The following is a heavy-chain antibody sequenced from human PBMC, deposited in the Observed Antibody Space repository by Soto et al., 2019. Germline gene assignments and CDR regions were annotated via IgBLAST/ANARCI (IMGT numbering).Heavy chain of an antibody. CDR1: GGSFSGYY. CDR3: ARDPIWFGELFHYYYGMDV. Sequence: KTSETLSLTCAVYGGSFSGYYWSWIRQPPGKGLEWIGEINHSGSTNYNPSLKSRVTISVDTSKNQFSLKLSSVTAADTAVYYCARDPIWFGELFHYYYGMDVWGQGTTVTVSS. CDR2: INHSGST. V-gene: IGHV4-34*01. D-gene: IGHD3-10*01. J-gene: IGHJ6*02.